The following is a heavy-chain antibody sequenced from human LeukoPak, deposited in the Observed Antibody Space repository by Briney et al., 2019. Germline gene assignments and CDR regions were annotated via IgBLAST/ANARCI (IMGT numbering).Heavy chain of an antibody. CDR2: IIPIFGTT. CDR3: ARGRNTKTTAAPVDS. V-gene: IGHV1-69*13. J-gene: IGHJ4*02. CDR1: GDTFSSYT. Sequence: SVKVSCKASGDTFSSYTIIWVRQAPGQGLEWMGGIIPIFGTTNYVQKFQGRVTFTADESTSTAYMDLNSLRSEDTAVYFCARGRNTKTTAAPVDSWGQGTPVTVSS. D-gene: IGHD6-6*01.